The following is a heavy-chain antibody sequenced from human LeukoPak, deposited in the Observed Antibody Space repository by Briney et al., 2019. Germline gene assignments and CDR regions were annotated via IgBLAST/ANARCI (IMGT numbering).Heavy chain of an antibody. CDR2: ISNNGGSS. D-gene: IGHD1-1*01. CDR3: VKITSVTGRDC. J-gene: IGHJ4*02. CDR1: GFTFSAYA. Sequence: GESLRLSCSASGFTFSAYAMYWVRQAPGKGLEYVSGISNNGGSSFYAESLKGRFTISEDNSKTTLYLQMSSLNAEDTAVYYCVKITSVTGRDCWGQGTRLTVSS. V-gene: IGHV3-64D*09.